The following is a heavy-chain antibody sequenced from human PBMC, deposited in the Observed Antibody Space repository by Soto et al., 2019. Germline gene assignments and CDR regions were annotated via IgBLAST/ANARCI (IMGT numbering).Heavy chain of an antibody. CDR1: GYSISRGYS. CDR3: ARNKGSSSSGPFDY. J-gene: IGHJ4*02. Sequence: SETLSLTCAVSGYSISRGYSWGWIRQPPQKGLEWIGSLSQSGSTNYNPSLKSRVTISVDASKNQLSLRLSSVTAADTAVDYRARNKGSSSSGPFDYCGQGHLVTVSS. CDR2: LSQSGST. D-gene: IGHD6-6*01. V-gene: IGHV4-38-2*01.